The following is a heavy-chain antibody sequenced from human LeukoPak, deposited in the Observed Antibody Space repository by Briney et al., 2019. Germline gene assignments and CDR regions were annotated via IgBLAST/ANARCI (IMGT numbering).Heavy chain of an antibody. D-gene: IGHD3-22*01. V-gene: IGHV4-38-2*02. J-gene: IGHJ4*02. CDR1: GYSITRHYS. Sequence: SETLSLTCTVSGYSITRHYSWAWVRQPPGKGLEWIGSLYNSGSTYYSPSLKSRASLSVDTSKNELSLQLSSVTAADTAAYFCARGVGYDDTLGSYYGFFDYWGQGTLVAVSS. CDR2: LYNSGST. CDR3: ARGVGYDDTLGSYYGFFDY.